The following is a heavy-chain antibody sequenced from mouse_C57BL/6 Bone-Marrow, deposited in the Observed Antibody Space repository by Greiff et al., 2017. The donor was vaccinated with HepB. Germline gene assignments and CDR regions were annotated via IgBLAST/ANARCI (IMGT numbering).Heavy chain of an antibody. V-gene: IGHV1-53*01. J-gene: IGHJ4*01. Sequence: QVQLQQPGTELVKPGASVKLSCKASGYTFTSYWMHWVKQRPGQGLEWIGNINPSNGGTNYNEKFKSKATLTVDKSSSTAYMQLSSLTSEDSAVYCCARWVPFITTHYAMDYWGQGTSVTVSS. CDR3: ARWVPFITTHYAMDY. CDR2: INPSNGGT. D-gene: IGHD1-1*01. CDR1: GYTFTSYW.